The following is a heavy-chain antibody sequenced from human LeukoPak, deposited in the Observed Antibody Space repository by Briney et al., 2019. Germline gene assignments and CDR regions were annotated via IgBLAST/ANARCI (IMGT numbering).Heavy chain of an antibody. Sequence: GGSLRLSCAASGFTFSSYAMHWVRQAPGKGPEWVADISYDGSNKYYADSVKGRFTTSRDNSKNTLYLQMNSLRAEDTAVYYCARGSIVATIVGYFDYWGQGTLVTVSS. CDR3: ARGSIVATIVGYFDY. CDR1: GFTFSSYA. V-gene: IGHV3-30-3*01. J-gene: IGHJ4*02. D-gene: IGHD5-12*01. CDR2: ISYDGSNK.